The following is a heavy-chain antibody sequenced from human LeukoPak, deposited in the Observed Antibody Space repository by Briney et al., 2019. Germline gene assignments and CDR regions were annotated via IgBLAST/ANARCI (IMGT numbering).Heavy chain of an antibody. Sequence: GGSLRLSCAASGFTFNNAWMTWVRQAPGKGLEWVGRIKSKTDDATTDFAAPVKGRFTISRDDSRNTVYLQMNSLKTEDKAVYYCTTASKRQHFDYWGQGTLVTVSS. CDR2: IKSKTDDATT. V-gene: IGHV3-15*01. CDR1: GFTFNNAW. J-gene: IGHJ4*02. CDR3: TTASKRQHFDY.